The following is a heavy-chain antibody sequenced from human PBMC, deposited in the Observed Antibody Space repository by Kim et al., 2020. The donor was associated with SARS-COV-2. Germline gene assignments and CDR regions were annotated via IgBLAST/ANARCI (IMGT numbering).Heavy chain of an antibody. J-gene: IGHJ4*02. CDR3: ASLDTTLVDNDF. D-gene: IGHD5-18*01. Sequence: QYVDSVKGRFTISRDNAKNSLYLQMNSRRAEDTAVYYCASLDTTLVDNDFWGQGTLVTVSS. V-gene: IGHV3-7*01.